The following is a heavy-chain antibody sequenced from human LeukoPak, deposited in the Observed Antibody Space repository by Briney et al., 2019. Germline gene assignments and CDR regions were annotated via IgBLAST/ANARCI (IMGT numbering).Heavy chain of an antibody. V-gene: IGHV3-43*02. CDR3: AKECSSGSCWGDS. D-gene: IGHD2-15*01. J-gene: IGHJ4*02. CDR2: ISGNGGST. Sequence: GGSLRLSCAASGFTLGDYAMHWVRQAPGKGLEWVSLISGNGGSTKYADSVKGRFTISRDNSKNSLYLQMNSLRAEDTALYYCAKECSSGSCWGDSWGQGTLVTVSS. CDR1: GFTLGDYA.